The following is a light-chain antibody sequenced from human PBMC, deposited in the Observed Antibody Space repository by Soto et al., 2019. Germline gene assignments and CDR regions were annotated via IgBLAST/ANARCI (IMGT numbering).Light chain of an antibody. V-gene: IGKV3-11*01. J-gene: IGKJ4*01. CDR2: HAS. CDR3: QQRRNWPPLT. CDR1: EYVDIY. Sequence: ETVLTQSPATLSLYPGETATLSCRASEYVDIYLAWYQQQPGQAPRLLIYHASNRATGIPARFSGSGSGTDFTLTSSSLEPEDSAVYSCQQRRNWPPLTFGGGTRVEIK.